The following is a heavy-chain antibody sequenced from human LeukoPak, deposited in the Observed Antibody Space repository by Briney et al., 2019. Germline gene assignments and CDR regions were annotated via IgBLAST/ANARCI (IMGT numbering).Heavy chain of an antibody. V-gene: IGHV4-30-4*01. CDR1: GGSISSSEFY. J-gene: IGHJ4*02. D-gene: IGHD3-10*01. Sequence: KSSQTLSLTCTVSGGSISSSEFYCSWIRQPPGKGLEWIGYIYYSGYTDYTPSLKSRVTMSIDTSKNQFSLKLTSVTAADTAVYYCVRGVYYFDYWGQGTLVTVSS. CDR3: VRGVYYFDY. CDR2: IYYSGYT.